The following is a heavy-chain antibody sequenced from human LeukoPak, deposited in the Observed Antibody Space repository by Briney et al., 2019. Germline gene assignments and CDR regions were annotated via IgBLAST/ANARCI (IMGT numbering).Heavy chain of an antibody. D-gene: IGHD3-10*01. CDR1: GFTFSTYN. V-gene: IGHV3-74*01. J-gene: IGHJ3*02. Sequence: GGSLRLSCAASGFTFSTYNMHWVRQAPGKGLVWVSAIRSDGSSTSYADSVKGRFTISRDNAKNTLYLQMNSLRAEDTAVYYCARDQAGAFDMWGQGTMVTVSS. CDR3: ARDQAGAFDM. CDR2: IRSDGSST.